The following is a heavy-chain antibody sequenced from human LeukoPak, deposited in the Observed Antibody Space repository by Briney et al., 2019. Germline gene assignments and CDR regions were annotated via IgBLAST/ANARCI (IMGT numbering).Heavy chain of an antibody. D-gene: IGHD2-2*01. CDR1: GFTFSSYG. V-gene: IGHV3-30*02. J-gene: IGHJ4*02. Sequence: GGSLRLSCAASGFTFSSYGMHWVRQAPGKGLEWVAFIRYDGSNKYYADSVKGRFTISRDNAKNSLYLQMNSLRAEDTAVYYCARDHCSSTSCHGRSGYWGQGTLVTVSS. CDR2: IRYDGSNK. CDR3: ARDHCSSTSCHGRSGY.